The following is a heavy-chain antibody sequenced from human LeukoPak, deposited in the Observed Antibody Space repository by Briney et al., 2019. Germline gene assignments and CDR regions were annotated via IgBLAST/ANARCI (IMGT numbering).Heavy chain of an antibody. V-gene: IGHV4-34*01. CDR2: INHSGST. CDR1: GGTFSGYY. Sequence: PSETLSLTCAVYGGTFSGYYWSWIRQPPGKGLEWIGEINHSGSTNYNPSLKSRVTISVDTSKNQFSLKLSSVTAADTAVYYCARETMYYYDSSGSSGPDYWGQGTLVTVSS. CDR3: ARETMYYYDSSGSSGPDY. D-gene: IGHD3-22*01. J-gene: IGHJ4*02.